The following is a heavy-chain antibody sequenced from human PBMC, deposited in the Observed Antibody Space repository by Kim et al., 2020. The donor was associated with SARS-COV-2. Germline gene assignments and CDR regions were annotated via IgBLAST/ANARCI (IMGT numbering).Heavy chain of an antibody. Sequence: ASVKVSCKASGYTFTSYAMNWVRQAPGQGLEWMGWINTNTGNPTYAQGFTGRFVFSLDTSVSTAYLQISSLKAEDTAVYYCARDRRDFWSAYYNYYYMDVWGKGTTVTVSS. D-gene: IGHD3-3*01. CDR1: GYTFTSYA. J-gene: IGHJ6*03. CDR2: INTNTGNP. CDR3: ARDRRDFWSAYYNYYYMDV. V-gene: IGHV7-4-1*02.